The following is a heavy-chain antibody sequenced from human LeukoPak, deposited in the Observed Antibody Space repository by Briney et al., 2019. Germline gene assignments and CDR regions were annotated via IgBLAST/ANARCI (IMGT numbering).Heavy chain of an antibody. V-gene: IGHV4-59*01. J-gene: IGHJ6*02. CDR3: ARGGDYGYNIPYYYGMDV. D-gene: IGHD5-24*01. CDR1: GGSISSYY. CDR2: IYYSGST. Sequence: SETLSLTCTVSGGSISSYYWSWIRQPPGKGLEWIGYIYYSGSTNYNPSLKSRVTISVDTSKNQFSLKLSSVTAADTAVYYCARGGDYGYNIPYYYGMDVWGQGTTVTVSS.